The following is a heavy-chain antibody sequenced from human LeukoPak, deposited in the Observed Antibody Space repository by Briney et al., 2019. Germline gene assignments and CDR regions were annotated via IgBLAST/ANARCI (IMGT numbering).Heavy chain of an antibody. CDR2: IYPSGGST. Sequence: ASVKVSCKASGYTFTSYYMHWVRQAPGQGPEWMGIIYPSGGSTSYAQKFQGRVTMTRDTSTSTVYMELSSLRSEDTAVYYCARAPSAGILTGSYFDYWGQGTLVTVSS. CDR3: ARAPSAGILTGSYFDY. V-gene: IGHV1-46*01. D-gene: IGHD3-9*01. J-gene: IGHJ4*02. CDR1: GYTFTSYY.